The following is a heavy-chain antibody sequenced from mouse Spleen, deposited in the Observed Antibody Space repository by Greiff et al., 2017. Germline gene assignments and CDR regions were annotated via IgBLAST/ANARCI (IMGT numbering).Heavy chain of an antibody. CDR1: GYTFTDYY. CDR2: INPNNGGT. CDR3: ARSYYRYDEDSWFAY. D-gene: IGHD2-14*01. V-gene: IGHV1-26*01. Sequence: EVQLQQSGPELVKPGASVKISCKASGYTFTDYYMNWVKQSHGKSLEWIGDINPNNGGTSYNQKFKDKATLTADKSSSTAYMQLSSLTSEDSAVYYCARSYYRYDEDSWFAYWGQGTLVTVSA. J-gene: IGHJ3*01.